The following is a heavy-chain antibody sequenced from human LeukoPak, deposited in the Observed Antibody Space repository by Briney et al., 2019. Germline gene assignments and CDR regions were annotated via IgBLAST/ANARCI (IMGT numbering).Heavy chain of an antibody. J-gene: IGHJ4*02. D-gene: IGHD3-22*01. CDR2: ISGSGGST. Sequence: GGSLRLSCAASGFTFCSYAMSWVRQAPGEGLECVSAISGSGGSTYYADSVKGRFTISRDNSKNTLYLQMNSLRAEDTAVYYCAKPYDSSGYYYIDYWGQGTLVSVSS. CDR3: AKPYDSSGYYYIDY. CDR1: GFTFCSYA. V-gene: IGHV3-23*01.